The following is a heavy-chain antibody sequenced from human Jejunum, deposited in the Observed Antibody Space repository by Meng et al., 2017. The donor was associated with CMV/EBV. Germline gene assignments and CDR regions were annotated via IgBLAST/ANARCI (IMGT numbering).Heavy chain of an antibody. CDR2: MYSNGRA. D-gene: IGHD1-14*01. J-gene: IGHJ1*01. CDR1: GGSVNRGNYY. Sequence: VRLKESGPGLVKPSQTRSLTLAVPGGSVNRGNYYWGWIRQPAGKGLEWIGRMYSNGRAGYNPSLKSRVTISMDTSRNQFSLTLDSVTAADMAVYYCTMEPPGDWGRGTLVTVSS. V-gene: IGHV4-61*02. CDR3: TMEPPGD.